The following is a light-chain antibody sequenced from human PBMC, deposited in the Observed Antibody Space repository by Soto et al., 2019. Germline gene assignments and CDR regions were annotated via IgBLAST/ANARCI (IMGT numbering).Light chain of an antibody. CDR1: QTISSW. CDR3: QQSYITLAWT. J-gene: IGKJ1*01. V-gene: IGKV1-5*03. CDR2: KAS. Sequence: DIQMTQSPSTLSGSVGDRVTITCRASQTISSWLAWYQQKPGKAPKLLIYKASTLKNGVPSRFSGSGSGTDFTLTISSLQPEDFATYYCQQSYITLAWTFGQGTKVDI.